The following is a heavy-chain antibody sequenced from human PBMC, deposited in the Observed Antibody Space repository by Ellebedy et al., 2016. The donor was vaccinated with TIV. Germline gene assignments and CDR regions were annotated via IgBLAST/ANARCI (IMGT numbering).Heavy chain of an antibody. CDR2: ISYDGSNK. V-gene: IGHV3-30*04. CDR3: ARGSNSGSYLFSLGDY. J-gene: IGHJ4*02. D-gene: IGHD1-26*01. Sequence: GGSLRLXXAASGFTFSSYAMHWVRQAPGKGLEWVAVISYDGSNKYYADSVKGRFTISRDNAKNSLYLQMNSLRDEDTAVYYCARGSNSGSYLFSLGDYWGQGTLVTVSS. CDR1: GFTFSSYA.